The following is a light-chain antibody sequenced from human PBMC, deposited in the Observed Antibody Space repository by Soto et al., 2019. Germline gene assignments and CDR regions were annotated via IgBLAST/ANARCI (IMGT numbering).Light chain of an antibody. Sequence: QSVLTQPPSVSAAPGQKVTISCSGSTSNIGNNYVSWYQHLPGTAPKLLIYDNDNRPSGIPDRFSGSKSGTSATLDITGLQTGDEAGYYCATWDGSLSVVVFGGGTKVTVL. CDR2: DND. J-gene: IGLJ3*02. V-gene: IGLV1-51*01. CDR1: TSNIGNNY. CDR3: ATWDGSLSVVV.